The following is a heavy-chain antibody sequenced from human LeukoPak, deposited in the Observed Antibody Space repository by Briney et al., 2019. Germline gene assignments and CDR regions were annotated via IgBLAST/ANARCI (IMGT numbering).Heavy chain of an antibody. V-gene: IGHV3-7*01. CDR3: ARTLRPYDSSGYSDY. D-gene: IGHD3-22*01. J-gene: IGHJ4*02. Sequence: GGSLRLSCAASGFIFKKYWMNWVRQVPGKGLECLANIKEDGSETYYADSVKGRFTISRDNAKNSLYLQMNSLRAEDTAVYYCARTLRPYDSSGYSDYWGQGTLVTVSS. CDR2: IKEDGSET. CDR1: GFIFKKYW.